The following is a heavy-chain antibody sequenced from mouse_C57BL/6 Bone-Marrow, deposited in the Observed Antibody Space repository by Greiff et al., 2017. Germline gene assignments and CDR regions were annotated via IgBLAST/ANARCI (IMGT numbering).Heavy chain of an antibody. V-gene: IGHV5-16*01. CDR2: INYDGSST. J-gene: IGHJ4*01. CDR3: ARWALGYYYGYYAMDY. Sequence: MESEGGLVQPGSSMKLSCTASGFTFSDYYMAWVRPVPEKGLEWVANINYDGSSTYYLDSLKSRFIISRDNAKNILYLQMSSLKSEDTATYDCARWALGYYYGYYAMDYWGQGTSVTVSS. D-gene: IGHD1-1*01. CDR1: GFTFSDYY.